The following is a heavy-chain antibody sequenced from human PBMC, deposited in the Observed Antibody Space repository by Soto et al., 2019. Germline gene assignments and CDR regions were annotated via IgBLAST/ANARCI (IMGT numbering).Heavy chain of an antibody. CDR2: ISGSGGST. CDR1: GFTFSSYA. D-gene: IGHD3-16*02. Sequence: LRLSCAASGFTFSSYAMSWVRQAPGKGLEWVSAISGSGGSTYYADSAKGRFTISRDNSKSTLYLQMNSLRAEDTAVYYCAKDYYDYVWGSYRPFHFFDYWGQGTLVTVSS. V-gene: IGHV3-23*01. J-gene: IGHJ4*02. CDR3: AKDYYDYVWGSYRPFHFFDY.